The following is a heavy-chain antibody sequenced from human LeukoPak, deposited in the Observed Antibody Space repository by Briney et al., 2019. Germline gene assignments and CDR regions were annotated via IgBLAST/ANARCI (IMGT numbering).Heavy chain of an antibody. V-gene: IGHV3-23*01. CDR1: GFTFSSYA. CDR3: AKEIAVAGYYFDY. D-gene: IGHD6-19*01. Sequence: GVSLRLSCAASGFTFSSYAMSWVRQVPGKGLEWVSAISGSGGSTYYADSVKGRFTISRDNSKNTLYLQMNSLRAEDTAVYYCAKEIAVAGYYFDYWGQGTLVTVSS. J-gene: IGHJ4*02. CDR2: ISGSGGST.